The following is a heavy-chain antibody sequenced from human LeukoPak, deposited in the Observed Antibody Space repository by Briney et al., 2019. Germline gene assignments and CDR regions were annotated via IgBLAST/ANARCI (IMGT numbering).Heavy chain of an antibody. V-gene: IGHV3-23*01. CDR3: AKDQEWLVTWFDY. CDR2: ISGSGGST. Sequence: GGSLRLSCAASGFTFSSYAMSWVRQAPGKGLEWVSAISGSGGSTYYADSVKGRFTISRDNSKNTLYLQMNSLRAEDTAVYFCAKDQEWLVTWFDYWGQGTLVTVSS. CDR1: GFTFSSYA. J-gene: IGHJ4*02. D-gene: IGHD6-19*01.